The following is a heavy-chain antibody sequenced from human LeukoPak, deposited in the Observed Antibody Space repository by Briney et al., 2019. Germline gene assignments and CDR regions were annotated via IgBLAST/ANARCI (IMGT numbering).Heavy chain of an antibody. Sequence: PSETLSLTCTVSGGSISSYYWSWIRQPPGKGLEWIGYIYYSGSTNYNPSLKSRVTISVDTSKNQFSLKLSSVTAADTAVYYCARATVATSLSFDYWGQGTLVTVSS. CDR1: GGSISSYY. CDR3: ARATVATSLSFDY. D-gene: IGHD4-17*01. J-gene: IGHJ4*02. CDR2: IYYSGST. V-gene: IGHV4-59*01.